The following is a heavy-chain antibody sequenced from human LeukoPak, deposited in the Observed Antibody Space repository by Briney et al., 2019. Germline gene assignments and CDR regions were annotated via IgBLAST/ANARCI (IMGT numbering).Heavy chain of an antibody. Sequence: SETLSLAFTVSGGSISSSSYYWCWSRQPPGKGLGWCVSSFDIGGTYYNPSLKCRVTISVYMSKTDFSLKLSSVTAAATVIYCCARDATRIQLWHLWGQGTLVTVSS. J-gene: IGHJ4*02. CDR2: SFDIGGT. CDR3: ARDATRIQLWHL. D-gene: IGHD5-18*01. V-gene: IGHV4-39*07. CDR1: GGSISSSSYY.